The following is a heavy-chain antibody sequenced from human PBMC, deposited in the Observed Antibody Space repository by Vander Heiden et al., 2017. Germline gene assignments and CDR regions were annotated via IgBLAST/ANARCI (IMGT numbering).Heavy chain of an antibody. CDR3: ARDLVTSGHGIDR. CDR1: GFSVSSNY. Sequence: EGELVESGGGLIQPGGSLRLPCAASGFSVSSNYMTWVRQAPGKGLEWVSVMYTGGLTDYADSVKGRFTISRDNSKNTVYLQMNSLRVEDTAVYYCARDLVTSGHGIDRWDQGTLGIVSA. J-gene: IGHJ5*02. CDR2: MYTGGLT. D-gene: IGHD2-2*01. V-gene: IGHV3-53*01.